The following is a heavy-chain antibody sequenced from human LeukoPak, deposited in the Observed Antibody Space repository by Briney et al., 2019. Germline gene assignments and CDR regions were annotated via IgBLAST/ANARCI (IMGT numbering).Heavy chain of an antibody. J-gene: IGHJ4*02. Sequence: SETLSLTCTVSGGSISSGGYYWSWIRQHPGKGLEWIGYIYYSGSTYYNPSLKSRVTISVDTSKNQFSLKLSSVTAADTAVYYCAGGSWVTGPTDYWGQGTLVTVSS. D-gene: IGHD2-21*02. V-gene: IGHV4-31*03. CDR1: GGSISSGGYY. CDR3: AGGSWVTGPTDY. CDR2: IYYSGST.